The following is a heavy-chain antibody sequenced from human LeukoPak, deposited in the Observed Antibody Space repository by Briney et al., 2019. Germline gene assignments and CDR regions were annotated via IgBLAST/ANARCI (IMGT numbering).Heavy chain of an antibody. J-gene: IGHJ4*02. V-gene: IGHV3-33*01. CDR1: GFTFKSYG. CDR3: ARDLSSGTSHPHFDY. Sequence: PGGSLRLSCAASGFTFKSYGMHWVRQAPGKGLEWVALIWYDGSNECYADSVKGRFTISRDNSRNTLYLQMNSLRAEDTAVYYSARDLSSGTSHPHFDYWGQGTLVTVSS. CDR2: IWYDGSNE. D-gene: IGHD6-19*01.